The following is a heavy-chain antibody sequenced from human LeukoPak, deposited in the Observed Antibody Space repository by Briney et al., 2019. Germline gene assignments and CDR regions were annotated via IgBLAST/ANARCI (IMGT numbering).Heavy chain of an antibody. V-gene: IGHV5-51*01. Sequence: GESLKISCKGSGYSFTSYWIGWVRQMPGKGLEWMGIIYPGDSDTRYSPSSQGQVTISADKSISTAYLQWSSLKASDTAMYYCARHPATYYDILTGYNYGMDVWGQGTTVTVSS. J-gene: IGHJ6*02. CDR2: IYPGDSDT. D-gene: IGHD3-9*01. CDR1: GYSFTSYW. CDR3: ARHPATYYDILTGYNYGMDV.